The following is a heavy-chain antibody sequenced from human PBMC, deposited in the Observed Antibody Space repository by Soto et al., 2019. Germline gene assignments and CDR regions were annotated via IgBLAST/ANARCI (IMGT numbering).Heavy chain of an antibody. Sequence: EAQLVESGGGLVQPGGSLRLSCAFSGFSFDEHAMHWVRQAPGKGLEWVAGLLWHGDRPGYADSVEGRFTISRDSAKDFLYLQMNSLRTEDTALYYCGKDLTPGGLESWGQGTLVTVSS. J-gene: IGHJ4*02. CDR1: GFSFDEHA. V-gene: IGHV3-9*01. CDR2: LLWHGDRP. CDR3: GKDLTPGGLES. D-gene: IGHD2-15*01.